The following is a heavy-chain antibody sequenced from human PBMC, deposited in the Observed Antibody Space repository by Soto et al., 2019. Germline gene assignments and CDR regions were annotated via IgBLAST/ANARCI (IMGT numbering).Heavy chain of an antibody. Sequence: SLRLSCAASGFTFSSYEMNWVRQAPGKGLEWVSYISSSGSTIYYADSVKGRFTISRDNAKNSLYLQMNSLRAEDTAVYYCARVYGRDYYYGMDVWGQGTTVTVSS. J-gene: IGHJ6*02. CDR3: ARVYGRDYYYGMDV. D-gene: IGHD4-17*01. V-gene: IGHV3-48*03. CDR1: GFTFSSYE. CDR2: ISSSGSTI.